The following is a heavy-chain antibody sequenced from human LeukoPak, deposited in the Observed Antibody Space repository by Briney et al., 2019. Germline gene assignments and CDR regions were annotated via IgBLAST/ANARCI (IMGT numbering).Heavy chain of an antibody. J-gene: IGHJ5*02. CDR2: IIPIFGTA. CDR3: VRDFSPALEQWLVRGFDP. CDR1: GGTFSSYA. D-gene: IGHD6-19*01. V-gene: IGHV1-69*06. Sequence: ASVKVSCKASGGTFSSYAISWVRQAPGQGLEWMGGIIPIFGTANYAQKFQGRVTITADKSTSTAYMELSSLRSEDTAVYYCVRDFSPALEQWLVRGFDPWGQGTLVTVSS.